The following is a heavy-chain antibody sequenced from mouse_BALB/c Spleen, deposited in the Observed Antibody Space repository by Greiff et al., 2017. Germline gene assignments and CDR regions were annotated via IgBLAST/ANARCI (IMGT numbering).Heavy chain of an antibody. CDR3: ARNYYGSSYVDFDY. V-gene: IGHV5-6-3*01. CDR2: INSNGGST. CDR1: GFTFSSYG. D-gene: IGHD1-1*01. J-gene: IGHJ2*01. Sequence: EVQRVESGGGLVQPGGSRKLSCAASGFTFSSYGMSWVRQTPDKRLELVATINSNGGSTYYPDSVKGRFTISRDNAKNTLYLQMSSLKSEDTAMYYCARNYYGSSYVDFDYWGQGTTLTVSS.